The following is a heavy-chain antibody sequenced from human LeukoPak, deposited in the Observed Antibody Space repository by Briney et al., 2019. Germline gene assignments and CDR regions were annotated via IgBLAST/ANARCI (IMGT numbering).Heavy chain of an antibody. CDR3: AKGDEYYYDSRFDY. CDR2: IRYDGSNK. J-gene: IGHJ4*02. CDR1: GFTFSTYG. V-gene: IGHV3-30*02. D-gene: IGHD3-22*01. Sequence: GGSLRLSCAASGFTFSTYGMSWVRQAPGKGLEWVAFIRYDGSNKYYADSVKGRFTISRDNSKNTLYLQMNSLRAEDTAVYYCAKGDEYYYDSRFDYWGQGTLVTVSS.